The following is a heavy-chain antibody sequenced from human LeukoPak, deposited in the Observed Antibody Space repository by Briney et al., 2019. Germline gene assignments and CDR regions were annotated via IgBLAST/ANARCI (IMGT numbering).Heavy chain of an antibody. CDR1: GFTFSNYA. CDR2: ISGSAGKI. J-gene: IGHJ6*02. CDR3: AREFCSSTSCFQTPAYYYYGMDV. Sequence: GGSLRLSCVASGFTFSNYAMSWVRQAPGKGLDWVSVISGSAGKIRYAGSVKGRFTISRDNAKNSLYLQMNSLRAEDTAVYYCAREFCSSTSCFQTPAYYYYGMDVWGQGTTVTVSS. D-gene: IGHD2-2*01. V-gene: IGHV3-23*01.